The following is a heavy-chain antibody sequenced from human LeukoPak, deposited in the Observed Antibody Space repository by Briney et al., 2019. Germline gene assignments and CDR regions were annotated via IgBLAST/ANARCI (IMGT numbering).Heavy chain of an antibody. J-gene: IGHJ4*02. CDR3: ARCSPSVATTYYFDY. CDR2: ISAYNGNT. CDR1: GYTFTSYG. D-gene: IGHD5-12*01. Sequence: ASVKVSCKASGYTFTSYGISWVRQAPGQGLEWMGWISAYNGNTNYAQKLQGRVTMTTDTSTSTAYMELRSLRSDDTAVHYCARCSPSVATTYYFDYWGQGTLVTVSS. V-gene: IGHV1-18*01.